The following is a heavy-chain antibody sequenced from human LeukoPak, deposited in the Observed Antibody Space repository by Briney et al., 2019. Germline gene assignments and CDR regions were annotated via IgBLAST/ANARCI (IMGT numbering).Heavy chain of an antibody. J-gene: IGHJ3*02. CDR2: IIPILGIA. Sequence: SVKVSCKASGGTFSSYAISWVRQAPGQGLEWMGRIIPILGIANYAQKFQERVTITRDMSTSTAYMELSSLRSEDTAVYYCAADGFRNYDAFDIWGQGTMVTVSS. CDR1: GGTFSSYA. CDR3: AADGFRNYDAFDI. V-gene: IGHV1-69*04. D-gene: IGHD1-7*01.